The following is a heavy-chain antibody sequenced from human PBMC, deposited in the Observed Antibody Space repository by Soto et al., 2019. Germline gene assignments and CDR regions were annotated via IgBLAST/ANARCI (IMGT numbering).Heavy chain of an antibody. V-gene: IGHV4-61*03. CDR1: GASVSSNNYY. D-gene: IGHD2-21*01. CDR3: AASSDCGGDYSNCSIRPADY. CDR2: FNNIEST. J-gene: IGHJ4*01. Sequence: QVQLQESGPGLVKPSETLSLTCSVSGASVSSNNYYWSWIRQPPGKGLEWIGYFNNIESTRHKPSLKGRVTISLDTSKNHFSLKLTSVTAADTAVYYCAASSDCGGDYSNCSIRPADYWGHGALVTVSA.